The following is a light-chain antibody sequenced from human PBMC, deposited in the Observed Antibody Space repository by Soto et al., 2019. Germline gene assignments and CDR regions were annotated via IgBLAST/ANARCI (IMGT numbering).Light chain of an antibody. J-gene: IGKJ2*01. CDR1: QSISSN. CDR3: QQYNDWPPADT. CDR2: GAS. V-gene: IGKV3-15*01. Sequence: EILMTQSPATLSVSPGERATLSCRASQSISSNLAWYQQRAGQAPRLLIYGASTRATDIPARFSGSGSGTEFTLTISSLQSEDFAVYYCQQYNDWPPADTFGQGTKVEIK.